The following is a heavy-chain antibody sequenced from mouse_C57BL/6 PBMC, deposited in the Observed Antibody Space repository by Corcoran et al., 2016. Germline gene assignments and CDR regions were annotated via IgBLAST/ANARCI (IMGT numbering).Heavy chain of an antibody. CDR1: GYTFTTYG. J-gene: IGHJ4*01. Sequence: QIQLVQSGPELKKPGETVKISCKASGYTFTTYGMSWVKQAPGKGLKWMGWINTYSGVPTYADDFKGRFAFSLETSASTAYLQINNLKNEDTATYFCARTTVVAHYAMDYWGQGTSVTVSS. V-gene: IGHV9-3*01. CDR3: ARTTVVAHYAMDY. D-gene: IGHD1-1*01. CDR2: INTYSGVP.